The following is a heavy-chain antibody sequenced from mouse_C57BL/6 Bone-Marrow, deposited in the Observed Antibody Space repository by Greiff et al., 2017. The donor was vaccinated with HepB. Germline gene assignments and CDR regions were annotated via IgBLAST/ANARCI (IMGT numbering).Heavy chain of an antibody. CDR2: IYPSDSET. Sequence: QVQLQQPGAELVRPGSSVKLSCKASGYTFTSYWMDWVKQRPGQGLEWIGNIYPSDSETHYNQKFKDKAILTVDKSSSTAYMQLSSLTSEDSAVYYCARDFYAMDYWGQGTSVTVSS. J-gene: IGHJ4*01. CDR1: GYTFTSYW. V-gene: IGHV1-61*01. CDR3: ARDFYAMDY.